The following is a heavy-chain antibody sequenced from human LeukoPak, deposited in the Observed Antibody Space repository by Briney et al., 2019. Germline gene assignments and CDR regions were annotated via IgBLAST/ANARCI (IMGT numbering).Heavy chain of an antibody. D-gene: IGHD1-26*01. Sequence: PGGSLRLSCAASGFTLSSYEMNWVRQAPGKGVEWVSYIYSSGSTIYYADSVKGRFTISRDNAKNSLYLQMNSLRAEDTAVYYCARDDRCSVRFQVLGATGPRYYYYGMDVWGQGTTVTVSS. J-gene: IGHJ6*02. CDR1: GFTLSSYE. V-gene: IGHV3-48*03. CDR3: ARDDRCSVRFQVLGATGPRYYYYGMDV. CDR2: IYSSGSTI.